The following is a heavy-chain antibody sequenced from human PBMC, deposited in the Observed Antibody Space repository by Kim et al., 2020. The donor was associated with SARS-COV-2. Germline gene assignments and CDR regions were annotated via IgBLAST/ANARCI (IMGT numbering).Heavy chain of an antibody. CDR2: ISGSGVNT. D-gene: IGHD3-16*01. V-gene: IGHV3-23*01. J-gene: IGHJ5*02. CDR1: GFTFSSYA. CDR3: ARAYSTYNWFDP. Sequence: GGSLRLSCAASGFTFSSYAMNWVRQAPGKGLEWVSTISGSGVNTYYADSVKGRFTISRDNSKNTLFLQMNSLRAEDTAVYYCARAYSTYNWFDPWGQGTLVTVSS.